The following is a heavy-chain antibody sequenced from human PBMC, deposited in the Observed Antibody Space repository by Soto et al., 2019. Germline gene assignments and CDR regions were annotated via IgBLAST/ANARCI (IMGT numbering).Heavy chain of an antibody. CDR2: IKSKRDGGTT. J-gene: IGHJ4*01. CDR1: GFTFSNAW. CDR3: ATGVLPPDY. Sequence: PGGSLRLSCAVSGFTFSNAWMNWVRQAPGKGLEWVGRIKSKRDGGTTDCAAPVQDRFTISRDDSKNTLYLQMNSLKTEDTAVYYCATGVLPPDYWGHGTLVTVSS. V-gene: IGHV3-15*01.